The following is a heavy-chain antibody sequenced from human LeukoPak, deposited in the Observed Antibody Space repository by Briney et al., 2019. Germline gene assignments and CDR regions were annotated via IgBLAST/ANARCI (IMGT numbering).Heavy chain of an antibody. J-gene: IGHJ6*03. CDR3: AKESEQWLVPNYYYYMDV. CDR1: GFTFSSYA. Sequence: GGSLRLSCAASGFTFSSYAMNWVRQAPGKGLEWVSAISGSGGSTYYADSVKGRFTISRDNSKNTLYLQMNSLRAEDTAVYYCAKESEQWLVPNYYYYMDVWGKGTTVTVSS. V-gene: IGHV3-23*01. D-gene: IGHD6-19*01. CDR2: ISGSGGST.